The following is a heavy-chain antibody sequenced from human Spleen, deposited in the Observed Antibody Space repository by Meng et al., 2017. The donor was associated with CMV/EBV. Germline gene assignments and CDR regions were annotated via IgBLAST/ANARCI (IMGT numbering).Heavy chain of an antibody. CDR3: TRLDCSSTSCFR. J-gene: IGHJ4*02. CDR1: GFTFSGSA. V-gene: IGHV3-73*01. D-gene: IGHD2-2*01. Sequence: GESLKISCAASGFTFSGSAMHWVRQASGKGLEWVGRIRSKANSYATAYAASVKGRFTISRDDSKNTAYLQMNSLKTEDTAVYYCTRLDCSSTSCFRWGQGTLVTVSS. CDR2: IRSKANSYAT.